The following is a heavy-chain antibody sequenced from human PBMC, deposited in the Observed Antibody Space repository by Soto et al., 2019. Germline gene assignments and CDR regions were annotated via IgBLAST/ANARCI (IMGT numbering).Heavy chain of an antibody. D-gene: IGHD5-18*01. CDR1: GFTFSSYA. Sequence: EVQLLESGGGLVQPGGSLRLSCAASGFTFSSYAMSWVRQAPGKGLEWVSSISSSSSYIYYADSVKGRFTISRDNAKNSLYLQMNSLRAEDTAVYYCAREWIQLGYYYGMDVWGQGTTVTVSS. J-gene: IGHJ6*02. CDR3: AREWIQLGYYYGMDV. CDR2: ISSSSSYI. V-gene: IGHV3-21*01.